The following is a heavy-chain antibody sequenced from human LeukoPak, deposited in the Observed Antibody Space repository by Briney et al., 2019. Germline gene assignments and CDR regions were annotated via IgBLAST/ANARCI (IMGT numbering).Heavy chain of an antibody. CDR2: IYYSGST. V-gene: IGHV4-59*01. Sequence: SETLSLTCTVSGGSISSYYWSWIRQPPGKGLEWIGYIYYSGSTNYNPSLKSRVTISVDTSKNQFSLKLSSVTAADTAVYYCARDLGLPAAIPHWDYYHGMDVWGQGTTVTVSS. CDR3: ARDLGLPAAIPHWDYYHGMDV. J-gene: IGHJ6*02. CDR1: GGSISSYY. D-gene: IGHD2-2*02.